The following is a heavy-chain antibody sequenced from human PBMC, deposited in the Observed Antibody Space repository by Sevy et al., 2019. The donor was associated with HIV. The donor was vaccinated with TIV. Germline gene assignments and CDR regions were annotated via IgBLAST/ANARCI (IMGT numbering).Heavy chain of an antibody. J-gene: IGHJ4*02. Sequence: VKVSCKASGGTFSSYGISWVRQAPGQGLEWMGGIIPILGTVNYAQKFQGRVTITADESTKTAYMELSSLRSEDTAVYYRARGGGNGWYYFDYWGQETLVIVSS. D-gene: IGHD6-19*01. CDR1: GGTFSSYG. CDR3: ARGGGNGWYYFDY. V-gene: IGHV1-69*13. CDR2: IIPILGTV.